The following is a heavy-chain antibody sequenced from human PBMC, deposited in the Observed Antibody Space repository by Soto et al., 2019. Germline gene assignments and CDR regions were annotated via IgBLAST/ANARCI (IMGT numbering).Heavy chain of an antibody. CDR2: ISSSSSVI. V-gene: IGHV3-48*02. CDR3: AREGTYGSGWFAY. CDR1: GFTFSTYS. Sequence: GGSLRLSCAGSGFTFSTYSMTWVRRAPGKGLEWLSFISSSSSVIYYAPSVQGRFSISRDNAKNSLYLHMNSLRDDDTAMYYCAREGTYGSGWFAYWGQGTLVTVSS. J-gene: IGHJ5*01. D-gene: IGHD6-25*01.